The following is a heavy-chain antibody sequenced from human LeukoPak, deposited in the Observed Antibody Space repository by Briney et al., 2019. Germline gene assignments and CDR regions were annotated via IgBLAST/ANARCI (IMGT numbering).Heavy chain of an antibody. CDR2: ISGSGGST. CDR3: AKDGMMYYYDSSGYYSYFDY. D-gene: IGHD3-22*01. CDR1: GFTFSSYA. Sequence: GGSLRLSCAASGFTFSSYAMSWVRQAPGKGLEWVSAISGSGGSTYYADSVKGRFTISRDNSKNTLYLQMNSLRAEDTAVYYCAKDGMMYYYDSSGYYSYFDYWGQGTLVTVSS. J-gene: IGHJ4*02. V-gene: IGHV3-23*01.